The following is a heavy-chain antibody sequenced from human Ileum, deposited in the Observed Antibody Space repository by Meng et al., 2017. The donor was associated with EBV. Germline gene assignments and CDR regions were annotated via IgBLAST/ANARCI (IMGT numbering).Heavy chain of an antibody. J-gene: IGHJ4*02. D-gene: IGHD4-17*01. V-gene: IGHV4-39*01. Sequence: QRLLQGSGPGLVKPPETLSLTCSVSGGSISSSNYCWGWIRQPPGKGLEWIQSICYTDYTYYNPSLKSRVTISADKSKNQFSLRLNSLTAADTAVYYCAMGPDYAKTGYWGQGTLVTVSS. CDR2: ICYTDYT. CDR3: AMGPDYAKTGY. CDR1: GGSISSSNYC.